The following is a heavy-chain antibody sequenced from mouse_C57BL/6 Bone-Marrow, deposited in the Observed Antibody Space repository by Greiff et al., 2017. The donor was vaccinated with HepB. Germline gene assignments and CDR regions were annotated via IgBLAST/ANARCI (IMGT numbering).Heavy chain of an antibody. CDR2: IYPRDGST. CDR3: AREDSSGYPYYFDY. V-gene: IGHV1-85*01. Sequence: VQLQQSGPELVKPGASVKLSCKASGYTFTSYDINWVKQRPGQGLEWIGWIYPRDGSTKYNEKFKGKATLTVDTSSSTAYMGLHSLTSEDSAVYFCAREDSSGYPYYFDYWGQGTTLTVSS. J-gene: IGHJ2*01. CDR1: GYTFTSYD. D-gene: IGHD3-2*02.